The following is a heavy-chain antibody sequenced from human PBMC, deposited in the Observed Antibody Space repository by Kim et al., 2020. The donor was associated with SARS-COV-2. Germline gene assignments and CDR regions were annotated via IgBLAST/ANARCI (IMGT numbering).Heavy chain of an antibody. Sequence: QRFQGRVTLTEDTSTDTAYMELRSLRSEDTAVYYCAPVLLWFGELGRFDYWGQGTLVTVSS. V-gene: IGHV1-24*01. D-gene: IGHD3-10*01. J-gene: IGHJ4*02. CDR3: APVLLWFGELGRFDY.